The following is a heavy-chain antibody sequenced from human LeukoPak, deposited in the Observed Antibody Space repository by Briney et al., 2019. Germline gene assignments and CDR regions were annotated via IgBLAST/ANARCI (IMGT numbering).Heavy chain of an antibody. CDR2: ISAYNGNT. CDR3: ARDGRSGWYGLFDY. Sequence: GASVKVSCKASGYTFTSYGIHWVRQAPGQGLEWIGWISAYNGNTNYAQKLQGRVTMNTDTSTSTAYMELRSLRSDGTAVYYCARDGRSGWYGLFDYWGQGTLVTVSS. V-gene: IGHV1-18*01. J-gene: IGHJ4*02. CDR1: GYTFTSYG. D-gene: IGHD6-19*01.